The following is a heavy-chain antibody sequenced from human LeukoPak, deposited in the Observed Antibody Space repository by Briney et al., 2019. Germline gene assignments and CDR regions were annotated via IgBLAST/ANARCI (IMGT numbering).Heavy chain of an antibody. CDR2: IWHDGSSE. J-gene: IGHJ6*03. D-gene: IGHD2-2*02. CDR1: GFTFSSYG. V-gene: IGHV3-33*03. Sequence: GGSLRLSCAASGFTFSSYGMHWVRQAPGKGLEWVAVIWHDGSSEYYADSVKGRFTISRDNSKNTLYLQMNSLRAEDTAVYYCAKSSCTSCYNYYYMDVWGKGTTVTVSS. CDR3: AKSSCTSCYNYYYMDV.